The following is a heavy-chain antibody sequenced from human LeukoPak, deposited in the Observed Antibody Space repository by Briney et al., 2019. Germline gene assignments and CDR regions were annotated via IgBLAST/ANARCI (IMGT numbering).Heavy chain of an antibody. CDR1: GYSFTSYW. V-gene: IGHV5-51*01. CDR2: IYPGDSDT. D-gene: IGHD6-13*01. J-gene: IGHJ5*02. CDR3: ARHGAAAGTPNWFDP. Sequence: GESRKISGKGSGYSFTSYWSGGVRQMPGKGREGMGIIYPGDSDTRYSPPFQGQVTHSPGKCTSTSYLRWSRLKASDTAMSYCARHGAAAGTPNWFDPWGQGTLVTVSS.